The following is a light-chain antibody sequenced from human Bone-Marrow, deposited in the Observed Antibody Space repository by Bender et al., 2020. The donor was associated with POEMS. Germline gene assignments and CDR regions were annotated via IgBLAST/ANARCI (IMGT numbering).Light chain of an antibody. CDR2: SNY. J-gene: IGLJ1*01. Sequence: QSVLTQPPSASGTPGQSVIISCSGTDSNFGGNNVNWYQHLPGSAPRLVVYSNYQRPSGVPARFSGSKSGASASLAITGLQADDEADYYCQSYDSTLSYSVFGTGTKVTVL. V-gene: IGLV1-44*01. CDR1: DSNFGGNN. CDR3: QSYDSTLSYSV.